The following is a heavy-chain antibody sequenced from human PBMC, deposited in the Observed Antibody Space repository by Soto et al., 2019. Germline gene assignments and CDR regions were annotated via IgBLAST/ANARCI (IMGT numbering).Heavy chain of an antibody. J-gene: IGHJ2*01. CDR2: ISYDGSNK. Sequence: VGSLRLSCAASGFTFSSYAMHWVRQAPGKGLEWVAVISYDGSNKYYADSVKGRFTISRDNSKNTLYLQMNSLRAEDTAVYYCARGRAGYCSSASCYTSWYFDLWGRGTLVTVSS. CDR1: GFTFSSYA. CDR3: ARGRAGYCSSASCYTSWYFDL. D-gene: IGHD2-2*02. V-gene: IGHV3-30-3*01.